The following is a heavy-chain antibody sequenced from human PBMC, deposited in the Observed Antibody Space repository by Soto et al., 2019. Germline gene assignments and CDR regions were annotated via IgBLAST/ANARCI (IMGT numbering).Heavy chain of an antibody. V-gene: IGHV3-30*03. CDR2: VSYDGVNE. D-gene: IGHD5-12*01. CDR3: ARVLRGYSGFEDYYDY. Sequence: PGGSLRLSCVASGFTFSNYAMHWVRQAPGKEQEWVAIVSYDGVNEYYADSVRGRFFISRDNSRNTLYLQTSSLRHEDTAVYYCARVLRGYSGFEDYYDYWGQGALVTVSS. CDR1: GFTFSNYA. J-gene: IGHJ4*02.